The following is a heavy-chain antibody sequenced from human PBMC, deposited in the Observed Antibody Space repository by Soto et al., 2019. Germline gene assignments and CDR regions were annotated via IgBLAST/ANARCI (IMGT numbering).Heavy chain of an antibody. Sequence: ASVKVSCKASGGTFSSYAISWVRQAPGQGLEWMGGIIPIFGTANYAQKFQGRVTITADESTSTAYMELSSLRSEDTAVYYCAILGIAARPRPDAFDIWGQGTMVTVSS. V-gene: IGHV1-69*13. CDR1: GGTFSSYA. CDR3: AILGIAARPRPDAFDI. CDR2: IIPIFGTA. J-gene: IGHJ3*02. D-gene: IGHD6-6*01.